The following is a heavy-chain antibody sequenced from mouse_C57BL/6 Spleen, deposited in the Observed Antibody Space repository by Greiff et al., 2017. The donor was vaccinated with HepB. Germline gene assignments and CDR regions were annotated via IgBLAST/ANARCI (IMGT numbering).Heavy chain of an antibody. D-gene: IGHD2-3*01. J-gene: IGHJ2*01. CDR3: AEDDYLDY. V-gene: IGHV1-7*01. CDR2: INPSSGYT. Sequence: QVHVKQSGAELAKPGASVKLSCKASGYTFTSYWMHWVKQRPGQGLEWIGYINPSSGYTKYNQKFKDKATLTADKSSSTAYMQLSSLTYEDSAVYYCAEDDYLDYWGQGTTLTVSS. CDR1: GYTFTSYW.